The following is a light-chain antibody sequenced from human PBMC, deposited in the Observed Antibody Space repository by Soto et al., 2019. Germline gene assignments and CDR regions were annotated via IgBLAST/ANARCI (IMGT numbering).Light chain of an antibody. CDR1: SSDVGGYHY. CDR2: DVS. J-gene: IGLJ1*01. CDR3: SSYAGSNNYV. V-gene: IGLV2-8*01. Sequence: QSALTQPPSASGSPGQSVTISCTGTSSDVGGYHYVSWYQLHPGKAPKLMIYDVSKRPSGVPDRFSGSKSVNTASLTVSWLQAEDEADYYCSSYAGSNNYVFGTGTKLTVL.